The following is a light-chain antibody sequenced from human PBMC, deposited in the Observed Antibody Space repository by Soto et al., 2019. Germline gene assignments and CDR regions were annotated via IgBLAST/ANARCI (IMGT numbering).Light chain of an antibody. J-gene: IGKJ1*01. CDR2: AAS. Sequence: DIQMTQSPSSVSASVGDRVTITCRASQAISTWLAWYQQKPGKAPKLLIYAASNLQTGVPSRFICSGSGTYFTLTISSLPPEDFATYDCQQANSIPRTFGQGTKVEIK. V-gene: IGKV1D-12*01. CDR1: QAISTW. CDR3: QQANSIPRT.